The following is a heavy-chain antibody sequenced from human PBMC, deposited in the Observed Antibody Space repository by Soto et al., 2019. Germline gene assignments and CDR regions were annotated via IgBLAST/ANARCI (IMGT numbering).Heavy chain of an antibody. J-gene: IGHJ3*02. CDR2: VYYSGST. CDR3: ARDGLSGGDAFDI. Sequence: QVQLQESGPGLVKPSQTLSLTCTVSGGSVSSTDYYWNWIRQPPGKGLEWIGYVYYSGSTYYNPSLESRLSISIDTLKNQFYLNLNSVTAADTAVYYCARDGLSGGDAFDIWGQGTMVVVSS. V-gene: IGHV4-30-4*01. D-gene: IGHD3-10*01. CDR1: GGSVSSTDYY.